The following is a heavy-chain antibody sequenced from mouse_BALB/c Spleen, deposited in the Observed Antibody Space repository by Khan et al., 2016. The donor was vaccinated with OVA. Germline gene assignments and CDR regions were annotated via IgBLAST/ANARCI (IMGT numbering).Heavy chain of an antibody. V-gene: IGHV5-6*01. CDR2: ISSGGHYT. CDR1: GFTFSSYG. CDR3: TRTITTARRDYYAMDY. D-gene: IGHD1-2*01. J-gene: IGHJ4*01. Sequence: EVELVESGGDLVKPGGSLKLSCEASGFTFSSYGMSWVRQTPDKRLEWVATISSGGHYTYFPDSVRGRFTISRDNAKNTLYLQMSSLKSEDTAMYYCTRTITTARRDYYAMDYWGQGTSVTVSS.